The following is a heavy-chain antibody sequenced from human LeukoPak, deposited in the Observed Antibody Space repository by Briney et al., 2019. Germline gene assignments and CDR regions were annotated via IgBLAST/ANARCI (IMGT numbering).Heavy chain of an antibody. CDR1: GGSISSYY. D-gene: IGHD1-1*01. Sequence: SETLSLTCTVSGGSISSYYWSWIRQPPGKGLEWIGCIYNSGSTNYNPSLKSRVTISGDTSTNQFSLKLSSVTAADTAVYYCARGGNWNRLDYWGQGTLVTVSS. J-gene: IGHJ4*02. V-gene: IGHV4-59*01. CDR3: ARGGNWNRLDY. CDR2: IYNSGST.